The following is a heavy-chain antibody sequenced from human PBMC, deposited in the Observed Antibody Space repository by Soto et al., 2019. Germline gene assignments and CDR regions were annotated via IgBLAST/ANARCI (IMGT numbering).Heavy chain of an antibody. V-gene: IGHV3-15*01. CDR1: GFSFTNVW. CDR3: TTYSXXTXCDGGPCYSVHTKIHDS. D-gene: IGHD2-15*01. Sequence: GGSLRLSCAASGFSFTNVWMIWVRQAPVNGLECVGHIKSKSVGWTADYTAPVKGIFTISIDCSKYTLYLQINSLKTEDTALYYXTTYSXXTXCDGGPCYSVHTKIHDSWSQGIMVTVSS. J-gene: IGHJ4*02. CDR2: IKSKSVGWTA.